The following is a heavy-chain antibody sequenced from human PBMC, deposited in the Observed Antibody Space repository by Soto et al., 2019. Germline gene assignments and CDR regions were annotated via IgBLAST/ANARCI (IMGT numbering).Heavy chain of an antibody. CDR2: ITNSGGKK. J-gene: IGHJ5*02. CDR1: GFSFSDYY. V-gene: IGHV3-11*01. Sequence: QVQLVEAGGGLVKPGGSLRLSCAASGFSFSDYYMTWIRQTPGKGLEWVLYITNSGGKKDYADSVKGRFTISRDNAKSFLYLQMNSRRAEDTAVYYCARAAGWFDPWGQGTLVTVSS. CDR3: ARAAGWFDP.